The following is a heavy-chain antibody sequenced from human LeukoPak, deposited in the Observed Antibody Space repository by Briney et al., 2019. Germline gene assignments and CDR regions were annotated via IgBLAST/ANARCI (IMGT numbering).Heavy chain of an antibody. Sequence: SETLSLTCAIYGGSFSGYYWSWIRQPPGKGLEWIGEINHRGSANYNPSLKSRVTISVDTSRNSFSLELSSVTAADTAVYYCASQPPPYSSSHHYDYWGQGTLVTVSS. V-gene: IGHV4-34*01. D-gene: IGHD6-13*01. CDR1: GGSFSGYY. CDR3: ASQPPPYSSSHHYDY. J-gene: IGHJ4*02. CDR2: INHRGSA.